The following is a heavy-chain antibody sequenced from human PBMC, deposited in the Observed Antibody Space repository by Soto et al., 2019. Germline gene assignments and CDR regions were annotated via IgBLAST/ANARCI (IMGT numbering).Heavy chain of an antibody. CDR2: IYHSGST. Sequence: QVQLQESGPGLVKPSGTLSLTCAVSGGSISSSNWWSWVRQPPGKGLEWIGEIYHSGSTNYNPSLKSRVTISVEKSKNQFFLKLSSETAADTAVYYCARPYCSSTSCYFDYWGQGTLVTVSS. J-gene: IGHJ4*02. CDR3: ARPYCSSTSCYFDY. V-gene: IGHV4-4*02. CDR1: GGSISSSNW. D-gene: IGHD2-2*01.